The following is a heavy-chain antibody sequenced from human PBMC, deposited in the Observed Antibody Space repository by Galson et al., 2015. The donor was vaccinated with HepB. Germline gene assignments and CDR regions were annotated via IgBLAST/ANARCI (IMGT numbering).Heavy chain of an antibody. Sequence: CAISGDSVSSNSAAWNWIRQSPSRGLEWLGRTYYRSKWYNDYAVSVKSRITINPDTSKNQFSLQLDSVTPEDTAVYYCARDGYSYGFGAFDIWGQGTMVTVSS. J-gene: IGHJ3*02. CDR2: TYYRSKWYN. V-gene: IGHV6-1*01. CDR1: GDSVSSNSAA. D-gene: IGHD5-18*01. CDR3: ARDGYSYGFGAFDI.